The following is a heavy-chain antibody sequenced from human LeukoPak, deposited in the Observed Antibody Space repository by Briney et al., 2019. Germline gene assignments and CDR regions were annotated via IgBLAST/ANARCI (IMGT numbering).Heavy chain of an antibody. CDR1: GESFSGYF. CDR3: ATQSSSDYFYYTDV. V-gene: IGHV4-34*01. J-gene: IGHJ6*03. CDR2: INQSGFT. Sequence: SETLSLTCAVSGESFSGYFWNWIRQPPGKGLEWIGEINQSGFTKYNPSLTSRVTISIDTSKNHFSLKLTSVTAADTAVYYCATQSSSDYFYYTDVWGKGTTVTVPS. D-gene: IGHD3-16*02.